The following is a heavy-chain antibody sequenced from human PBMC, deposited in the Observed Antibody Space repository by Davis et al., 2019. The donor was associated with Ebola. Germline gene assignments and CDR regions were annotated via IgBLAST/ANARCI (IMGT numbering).Heavy chain of an antibody. V-gene: IGHV1-2*02. Sequence: ASVKVSCKASGYTFTGYYMHWVRQAPGQGLEWMGWINPNSGGTNYAQKFQGRVTMTRDTSISTAYMELSRLRSDDTAVYYCARGPPRIQLWLGDAFDIWGQGTMVTVSS. CDR1: GYTFTGYY. D-gene: IGHD5-18*01. CDR2: INPNSGGT. J-gene: IGHJ3*02. CDR3: ARGPPRIQLWLGDAFDI.